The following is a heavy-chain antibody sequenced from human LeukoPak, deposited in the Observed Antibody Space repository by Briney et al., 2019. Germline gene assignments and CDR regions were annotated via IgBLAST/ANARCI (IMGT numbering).Heavy chain of an antibody. CDR3: ARTRDPHDY. Sequence: LEWMGWINPNSGGTNYAQKFQGRVTMTRDTSISTAYMELSRLRSDDTAVYYCARTRDPHDYWGQGTLVTVSS. J-gene: IGHJ4*02. CDR2: INPNSGGT. V-gene: IGHV1-2*02.